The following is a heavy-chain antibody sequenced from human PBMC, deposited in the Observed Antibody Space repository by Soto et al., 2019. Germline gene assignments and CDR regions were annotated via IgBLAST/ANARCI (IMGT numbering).Heavy chain of an antibody. CDR3: AHRHFNKVAYFDY. Sequence: QITLKESGPTLVKPTQTLTLTCTVSGFSLSTNGVGVGWIRQPPGKALEWLAIVYWNDDKRYSPSLESRLTIARDASKNQVVLTMTNVDPVDTATYSCAHRHFNKVAYFDYWGQGTLVTVSS. CDR1: GFSLSTNGVG. V-gene: IGHV2-5*01. J-gene: IGHJ4*02. CDR2: VYWNDDK.